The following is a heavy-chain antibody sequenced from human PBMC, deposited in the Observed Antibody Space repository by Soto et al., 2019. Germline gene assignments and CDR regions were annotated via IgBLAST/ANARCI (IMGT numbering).Heavy chain of an antibody. CDR3: ARLVQLWPYYYGMDV. CDR2: IYPGDSDT. Sequence: ESLKISCKGSGYSFTSYWIGWVRQMPGKGLEWMGIIYPGDSDTRYSPSFQGQATISADKSISTAYLQWSSLKASDTAMYYCARLVQLWPYYYGMDVWGQGTTVTVSS. J-gene: IGHJ6*02. D-gene: IGHD5-18*01. CDR1: GYSFTSYW. V-gene: IGHV5-51*01.